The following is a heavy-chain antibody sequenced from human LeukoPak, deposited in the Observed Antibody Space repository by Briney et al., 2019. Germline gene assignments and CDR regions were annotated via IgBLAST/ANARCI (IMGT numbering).Heavy chain of an antibody. CDR3: AKVNSGYVPSDFDY. Sequence: HPGGSLRLSCAASGFTFSTYGMHWVRQAPGKGLEWVAVIWFDGSNKYYVDSVKGRFTISRDNSKNTLYLQMNSLRAEDTAVYYCAKVNSGYVPSDFDYWGQGTLVTVSS. J-gene: IGHJ4*02. CDR2: IWFDGSNK. V-gene: IGHV3-33*06. D-gene: IGHD5-12*01. CDR1: GFTFSTYG.